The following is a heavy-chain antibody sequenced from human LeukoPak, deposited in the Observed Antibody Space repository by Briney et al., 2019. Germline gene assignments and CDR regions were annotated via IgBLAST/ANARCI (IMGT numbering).Heavy chain of an antibody. CDR2: INHSGST. CDR3: ARVRRGYCSGGSCFTHRLYYYYGMDV. V-gene: IGHV4-34*01. CDR1: GGSFSGYY. Sequence: SETLSLTCAVYGGSFSGYYWSWIRQPPGKGLEWIGEINHSGSTNYNPSLKSRVTISVDTSKNQFSLKLSSVTAADTAVYYCARVRRGYCSGGSCFTHRLYYYYGMDVWGQGTTVTVSS. D-gene: IGHD2-15*01. J-gene: IGHJ6*02.